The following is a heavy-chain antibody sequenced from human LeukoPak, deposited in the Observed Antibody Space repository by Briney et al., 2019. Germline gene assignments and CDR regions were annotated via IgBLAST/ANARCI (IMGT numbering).Heavy chain of an antibody. CDR3: ARFLNWVFDN. J-gene: IGHJ4*02. V-gene: IGHV4-61*02. CDR1: GDSISSATHS. Sequence: PSQTLSLTCAVSGDSISSATHSWGWIRQPAGKGLEWIGRIYSSGSTNYNPSLKSRVSISVDTSKNQFSLKLSSVTAADTAVYYCARFLNWVFDNWGQGTPVTVSS. CDR2: IYSSGST. D-gene: IGHD7-27*01.